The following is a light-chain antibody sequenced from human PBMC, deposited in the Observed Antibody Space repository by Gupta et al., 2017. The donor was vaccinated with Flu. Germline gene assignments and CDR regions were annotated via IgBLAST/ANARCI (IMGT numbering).Light chain of an antibody. Sequence: QSALTQPASVSGSPGQSITISCTGTSSDIGTYNYVSWYQQHPGKAPELMIFEVNNRPSGVSTRFSGSKSGNTASRTISGLQAEGEAVYFCSSYTNTNTLVVFGGGTKLTVL. V-gene: IGLV2-14*01. CDR1: SSDIGTYNY. CDR3: SSYTNTNTLVV. CDR2: EVN. J-gene: IGLJ2*01.